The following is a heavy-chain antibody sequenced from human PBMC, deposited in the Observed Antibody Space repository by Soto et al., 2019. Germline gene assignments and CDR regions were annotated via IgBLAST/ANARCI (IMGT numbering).Heavy chain of an antibody. CDR1: GGTFSSYA. Sequence: ASVKVSCKASGGTFSSYAISWVRQAPGQGLEWMGGIIPIFGTANYAQKFQGRVTITADESTSTAYMELSSLRSEDTAVYYCARKYCISTSSYHYFDYWGQGTLVTVSS. J-gene: IGHJ4*02. CDR2: IIPIFGTA. V-gene: IGHV1-69*13. CDR3: ARKYCISTSSYHYFDY. D-gene: IGHD2-2*01.